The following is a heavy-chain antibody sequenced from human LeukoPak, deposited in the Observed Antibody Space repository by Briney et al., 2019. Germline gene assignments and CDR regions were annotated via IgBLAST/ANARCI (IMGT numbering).Heavy chain of an antibody. J-gene: IGHJ4*02. D-gene: IGHD3-10*01. V-gene: IGHV4-34*01. CDR1: GGSFSGYY. Sequence: SETLSLTCAVYGGSFSGYYWSWIRQPPGKGLEWIGEINHSGSTNYNPSLKSRVTISVDTSKNQFSLKLSSVTAADTAVYYCARGSRNYYGSGSRRFDYWGQGTLVTVSS. CDR2: INHSGST. CDR3: ARGSRNYYGSGSRRFDY.